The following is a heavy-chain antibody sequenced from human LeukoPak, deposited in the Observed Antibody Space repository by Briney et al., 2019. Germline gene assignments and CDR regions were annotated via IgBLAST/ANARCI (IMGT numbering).Heavy chain of an antibody. CDR1: GGSISSSSYY. D-gene: IGHD2-2*01. V-gene: IGHV4-39*01. J-gene: IGHJ4*02. CDR3: ARFALGCSNTSCYLLGSHGDY. Sequence: SETLSLTCTVSGGSISSSSYYWGWIRQPPGKGLEWIGSIYYRGSTYYNPSLKSRVTISVDTSKNQFSLKLSSVTAADTAVYYCARFALGCSNTSCYLLGSHGDYWGQGTLVTVSS. CDR2: IYYRGST.